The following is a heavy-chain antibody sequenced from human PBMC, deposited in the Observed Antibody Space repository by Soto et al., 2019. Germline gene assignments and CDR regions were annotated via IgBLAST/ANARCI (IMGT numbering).Heavy chain of an antibody. Sequence: GGSLRLSCTASGFTFGDYAMSWFRQAPGKGLEWVGFIRSKAYGGTTEYAASVKGRFTISRDDSKSIAYLQMNSLKTEDTAVYYCTRGGYCSGGSCYSYYYYYMDVWGKGTTVTVSS. CDR1: GFTFGDYA. D-gene: IGHD2-15*01. V-gene: IGHV3-49*03. CDR3: TRGGYCSGGSCYSYYYYYMDV. J-gene: IGHJ6*03. CDR2: IRSKAYGGTT.